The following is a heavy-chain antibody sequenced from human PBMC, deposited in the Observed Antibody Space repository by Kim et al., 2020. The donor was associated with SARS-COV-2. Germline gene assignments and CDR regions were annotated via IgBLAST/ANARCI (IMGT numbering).Heavy chain of an antibody. CDR1: GGSFSGYY. Sequence: SETLSLTCAVYGGSFSGYYWSWIRQPPGKGLEWIGEINHSGSTNYNPSLKSRVTISVDTSKNQFSLKLSSVTAADTAVYYCARNRGMVRGVIPCDPWGQG. J-gene: IGHJ5*02. D-gene: IGHD3-10*01. CDR3: ARNRGMVRGVIPCDP. V-gene: IGHV4-34*01. CDR2: INHSGST.